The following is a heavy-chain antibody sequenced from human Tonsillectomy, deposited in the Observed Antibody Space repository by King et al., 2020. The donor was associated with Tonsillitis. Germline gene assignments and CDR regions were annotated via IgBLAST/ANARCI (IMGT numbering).Heavy chain of an antibody. Sequence: VQLVESGGGLVKPGGSLRLSCAASGFTFSDYYVSWIRQAPGKGLDWGSYISSSSSYTNFPDYVKGRFTISRDNAKNSLYLQMNSLRAADAAVYYCARDRGSRITIFGGYYFDFWGQGTLVTVSS. V-gene: IGHV3-11*05. J-gene: IGHJ4*02. CDR2: ISSSSSYT. CDR3: ARDRGSRITIFGGYYFDF. D-gene: IGHD3-3*01. CDR1: GFTFSDYY.